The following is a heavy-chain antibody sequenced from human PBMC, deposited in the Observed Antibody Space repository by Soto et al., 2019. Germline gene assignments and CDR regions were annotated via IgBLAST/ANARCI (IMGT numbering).Heavy chain of an antibody. D-gene: IGHD5-12*01. V-gene: IGHV1-18*01. Sequence: QVQLVQSGGEVKKPGASVKLSCTASGYTFTSYGISWVRQAPGQGLEWRGWISAYNGKTNYAQNVQGRVTMTTDTSTRTAYMDLRSLRSDDTAVYYCARGGDVNYYLGMDVWGQVTTVTVSS. CDR1: GYTFTSYG. CDR2: ISAYNGKT. J-gene: IGHJ6*02. CDR3: ARGGDVNYYLGMDV.